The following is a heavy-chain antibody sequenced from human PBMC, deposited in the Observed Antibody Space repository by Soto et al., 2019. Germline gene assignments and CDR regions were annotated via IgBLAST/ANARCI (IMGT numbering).Heavy chain of an antibody. D-gene: IGHD3-22*01. J-gene: IGHJ4*02. CDR3: ARTRSRYYYDSSGYFDY. CDR1: GGSFSGYY. Sequence: QVQLQQWGAGLLKPSETLSLTCAVYGGSFSGYYWSWIRQPPGKGLEWIGEINHSGSTNYNPSLKSRVTISVDTSKNQFSLKLSSVTAADTAVYYCARTRSRYYYDSSGYFDYWGQGTLVTVSS. CDR2: INHSGST. V-gene: IGHV4-34*01.